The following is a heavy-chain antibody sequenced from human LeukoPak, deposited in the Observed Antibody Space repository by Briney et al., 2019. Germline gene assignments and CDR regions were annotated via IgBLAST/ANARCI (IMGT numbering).Heavy chain of an antibody. CDR1: GGSISSYY. J-gene: IGHJ4*02. CDR2: IYYSGST. V-gene: IGHV4-59*01. D-gene: IGHD3-3*01. CDR3: ARGVYYDLWSGPPYFDY. Sequence: SETLSLTCTVSGGSISSYYWSWIRQPPGKGLEWIGYIYYSGSTNYNPSLKSRVTISADTSKNQFSLKLSSVTAADTAVYYCARGVYYDLWSGPPYFDYWGQGTLVTVSS.